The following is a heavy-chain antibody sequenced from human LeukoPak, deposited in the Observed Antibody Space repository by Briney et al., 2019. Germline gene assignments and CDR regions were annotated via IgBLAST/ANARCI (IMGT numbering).Heavy chain of an antibody. CDR3: AKNSGSYLNAFDI. J-gene: IGHJ3*02. V-gene: IGHV3-23*01. CDR2: ISGSGGST. CDR1: GFTFSSYA. Sequence: GGSLRLSCAASGFTFSSYAMSWVRQAPGKGLEWVSAISGSGGSTYYADSVKGRFTISRGNSKNTLYLQMNSLRAEDTAVYYCAKNSGSYLNAFDIWGQGTMVTVSS. D-gene: IGHD1-26*01.